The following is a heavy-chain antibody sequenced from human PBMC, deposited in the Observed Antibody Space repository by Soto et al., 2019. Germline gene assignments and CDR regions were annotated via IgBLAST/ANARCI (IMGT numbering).Heavy chain of an antibody. D-gene: IGHD3-9*01. CDR3: ARDQRYFDWLLSGKLDV. Sequence: QVQLQESGPGLVKPSQTLSLTCTVSGGSISSGGYYWSWIRQHPGKGLEWIGYIYYSGSTYYNPSLKSRVTISVDTSKNQFSLKLSSVTAADTAVYYCARDQRYFDWLLSGKLDVWGKGTTVTVSS. J-gene: IGHJ6*04. CDR2: IYYSGST. V-gene: IGHV4-31*03. CDR1: GGSISSGGYY.